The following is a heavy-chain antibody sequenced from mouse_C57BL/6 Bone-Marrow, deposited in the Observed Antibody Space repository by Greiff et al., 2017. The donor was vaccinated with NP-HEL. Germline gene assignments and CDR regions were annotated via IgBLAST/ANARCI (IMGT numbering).Heavy chain of an antibody. CDR2: IDPSDSYT. V-gene: IGHV1-69*01. J-gene: IGHJ2*01. CDR3: ARGAGPPRFDY. CDR1: GYTFTSYW. Sequence: QVQLQQPGAELVMPGASVKLSCKASGYTFTSYWMHWVKQRPGQGLEWIGEIDPSDSYTNYNQKFKGKSTLTVDKSSSTAYMQLSSLTSEDSAVYYCARGAGPPRFDYWGQGTTLTVSS. D-gene: IGHD3-3*01.